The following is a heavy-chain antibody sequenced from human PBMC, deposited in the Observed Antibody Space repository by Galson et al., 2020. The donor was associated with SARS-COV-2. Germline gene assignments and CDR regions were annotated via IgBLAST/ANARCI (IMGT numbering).Heavy chain of an antibody. CDR1: GASVSSNSAA. Sequence: SQTLSLTCAISGASVSSNSAAWNWIRQSPSRGLEWLGRTYYRSQWSTDYAVSVKSRITINPDTSKNQFSLQLNSVTPEDTAIYYCAGRVAGAGSLHIWCQGTMVIVSS. CDR3: AGRVAGAGSLHI. CDR2: TYYRSQWST. J-gene: IGHJ3*02. V-gene: IGHV6-1*01. D-gene: IGHD6-13*01.